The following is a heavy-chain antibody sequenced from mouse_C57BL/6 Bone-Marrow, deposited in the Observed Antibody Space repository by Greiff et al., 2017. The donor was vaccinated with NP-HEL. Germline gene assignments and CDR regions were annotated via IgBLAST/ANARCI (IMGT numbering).Heavy chain of an antibody. J-gene: IGHJ3*01. Sequence: DVQLVESGGGLVKPGGSLKLSCAASGFTFSSYTMSWVRQTPEKRLEWVATISGGGGNTYYPDSVKGRFTISRDNAKNTLYLQMSSLRSEDTALYYCARPLIYYDYAWFAYWGQGTLVTVSA. CDR3: ARPLIYYDYAWFAY. V-gene: IGHV5-9*01. D-gene: IGHD2-4*01. CDR1: GFTFSSYT. CDR2: ISGGGGNT.